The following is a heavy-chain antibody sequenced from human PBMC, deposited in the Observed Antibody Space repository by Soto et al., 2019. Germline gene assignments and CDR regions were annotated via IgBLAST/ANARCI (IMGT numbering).Heavy chain of an antibody. V-gene: IGHV4-31*03. D-gene: IGHD3-3*01. CDR3: ARWWSGSRQGFDP. CDR2: IYYSGST. J-gene: IGHJ5*02. Sequence: QVQLQESGPGLVKPSQTLSLTCTVSGGSISSGDYYWSWIRQHPGKGLEWIGYIYYSGSTYYHPSLMSRVTISVDTSKNQFSLKLSSVTAADTAVYYCARWWSGSRQGFDPWGQGTLVTVSS. CDR1: GGSISSGDYY.